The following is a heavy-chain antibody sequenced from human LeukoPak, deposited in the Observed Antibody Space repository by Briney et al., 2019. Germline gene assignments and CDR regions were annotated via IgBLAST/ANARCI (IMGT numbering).Heavy chain of an antibody. D-gene: IGHD6-13*01. Sequence: ASVKLSCKASGYTFTDYYMHWVRQAPGQGLEWVGWINPNSGGSNFAQKFQGRVTMTRDTSISTDYMELSRLRSDDTAVYYCATDTYSSSWYGPFDFWGQGTLVTVSS. CDR1: GYTFTDYY. V-gene: IGHV1-2*02. J-gene: IGHJ4*02. CDR3: ATDTYSSSWYGPFDF. CDR2: INPNSGGS.